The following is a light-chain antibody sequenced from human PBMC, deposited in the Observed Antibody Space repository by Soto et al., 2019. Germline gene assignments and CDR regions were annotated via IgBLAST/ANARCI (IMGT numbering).Light chain of an antibody. J-gene: IGKJ4*01. CDR3: QQYSSYLLT. Sequence: DSQMTQSASTLSASAGDSVTITCRASQCISSWLAWYQQKPGKAPKLLIYDASSLESGVPSRFRGSGSGTEFTLTISSLQPDDVATYYCQQYSSYLLTFGGGTKVEIK. CDR1: QCISSW. CDR2: DAS. V-gene: IGKV1-5*01.